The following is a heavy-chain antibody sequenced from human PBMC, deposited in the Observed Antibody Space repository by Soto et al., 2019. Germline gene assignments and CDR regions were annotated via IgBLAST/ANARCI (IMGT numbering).Heavy chain of an antibody. Sequence: PGGSLRLSCAASGFTFSAYAMSWVRQAPGKGLEWVSVISGSGGTTYYADSVKGRFTISRDNSKNTLYVQMNSLRAEDTAVYYCAKVRESAAAGHFDSWCQGTLVTVSS. J-gene: IGHJ4*02. V-gene: IGHV3-23*01. CDR2: ISGSGGTT. CDR1: GFTFSAYA. D-gene: IGHD6-13*01. CDR3: AKVRESAAAGHFDS.